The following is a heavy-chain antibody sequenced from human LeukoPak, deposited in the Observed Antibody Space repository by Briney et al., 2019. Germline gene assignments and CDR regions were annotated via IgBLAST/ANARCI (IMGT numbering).Heavy chain of an antibody. D-gene: IGHD2-8*01. J-gene: IGHJ6*03. Sequence: SETLSLTCTVSGGSINSGDSYWSWIRQRPGEGLEWIGCIYYSWSTYYNPSLKSRITLSLDTSKNQFSLRLSSVTAADTAVSYCARDNGDFRSIYYYMDVWGKGTTVTVSS. V-gene: IGHV4-31*03. CDR3: ARDNGDFRSIYYYMDV. CDR2: IYYSWST. CDR1: GGSINSGDSY.